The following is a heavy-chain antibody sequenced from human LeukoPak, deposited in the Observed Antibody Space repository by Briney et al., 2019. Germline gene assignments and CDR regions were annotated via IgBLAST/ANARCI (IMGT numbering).Heavy chain of an antibody. CDR2: ISGSGGST. Sequence: GGSLRLSCAASGFTFSSYAMSWVRQAPGKGLEWVSAISGSGGSTYYADSVKGRFTISRDNSKNTLYLQMNSLRAEDTAVYYCAKVRTMIVVVRDALDIWGQGTMVTASS. J-gene: IGHJ3*02. CDR3: AKVRTMIVVVRDALDI. CDR1: GFTFSSYA. D-gene: IGHD3-22*01. V-gene: IGHV3-23*01.